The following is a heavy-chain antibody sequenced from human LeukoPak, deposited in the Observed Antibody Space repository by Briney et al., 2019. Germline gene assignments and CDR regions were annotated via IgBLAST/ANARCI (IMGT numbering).Heavy chain of an antibody. Sequence: SVKVSCKASGGTFSSYAISWVRQAPGQGLEWMGRIIPIFGIANYAQKFQGRVTITADKSTSTAYMELSSLRSEDTAVYYCARCEYSSSPLDYWGQGTLVTVSS. D-gene: IGHD6-6*01. CDR2: IIPIFGIA. CDR1: GGTFSSYA. CDR3: ARCEYSSSPLDY. V-gene: IGHV1-69*04. J-gene: IGHJ4*02.